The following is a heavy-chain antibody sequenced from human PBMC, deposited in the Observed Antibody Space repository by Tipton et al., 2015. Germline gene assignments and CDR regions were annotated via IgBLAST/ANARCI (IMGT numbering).Heavy chain of an antibody. CDR3: ACQDYDSLTRDYQTVDY. Sequence: LRLSCTVSGGSISNNYWGWIRQPPGKGLEYIGYIFYSGDTNYNPSLKSRVSMSVDTSKNQISLTLTSVTAADTAVYYCACQDYDSLTRDYQTVDYWGQGTLVTVSS. V-gene: IGHV4-59*13. J-gene: IGHJ4*02. CDR2: IFYSGDT. D-gene: IGHD3-9*01. CDR1: GGSISNNY.